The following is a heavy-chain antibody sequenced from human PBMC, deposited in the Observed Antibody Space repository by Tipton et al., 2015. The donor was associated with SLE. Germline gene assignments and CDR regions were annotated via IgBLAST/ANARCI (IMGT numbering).Heavy chain of an antibody. CDR3: ARDLDYVWGSYRPRAFDI. CDR1: GGSVSSGSYY. V-gene: IGHV4-39*07. D-gene: IGHD3-16*02. Sequence: TLSLTCTVSGGSVSSGSYYWGWIRQPPGKGLEWIGSIYYSGSTYYNPSLKSRVTISVDTSKNQFSLKLSSVTAADTAVYYCARDLDYVWGSYRPRAFDIWGQGTMVTVSS. J-gene: IGHJ3*02. CDR2: IYYSGST.